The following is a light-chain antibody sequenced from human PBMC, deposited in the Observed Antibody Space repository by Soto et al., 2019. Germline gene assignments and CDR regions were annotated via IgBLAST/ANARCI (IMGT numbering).Light chain of an antibody. Sequence: EIVLTQSPGTLSLSPGERATLSCRASQSVSSHLAWYQQRPGQAPRLLIYDASNRATGIPDRFSGSGSGTDFTLTISRLEPEDFAVYYCQQRGGSPPTWTFGQGTKVDIK. CDR2: DAS. J-gene: IGKJ1*01. CDR3: QQRGGSPPTWT. V-gene: IGKV3-20*01. CDR1: QSVSSH.